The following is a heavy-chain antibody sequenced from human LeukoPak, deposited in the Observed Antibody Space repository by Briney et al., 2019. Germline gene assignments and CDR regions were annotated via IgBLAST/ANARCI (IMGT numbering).Heavy chain of an antibody. V-gene: IGHV1-69*01. Sequence: GASVKVSCKASGGTFSSYAISWVRQAPGQGLEWMGGIIPIFGTANYAQKFQGRVTITADESTSTAYMELSSLRSEDTAVYYCASSLSKLPSDYWGQGTLVTVSS. J-gene: IGHJ4*02. CDR3: ASSLSKLPSDY. CDR2: IIPIFGTA. CDR1: GGTFSSYA. D-gene: IGHD2-15*01.